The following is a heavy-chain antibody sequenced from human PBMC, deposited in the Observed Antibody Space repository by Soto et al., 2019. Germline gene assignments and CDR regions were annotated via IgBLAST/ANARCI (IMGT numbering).Heavy chain of an antibody. Sequence: QVQLQQWGAGLWKPSETLSLTCGVHGGPLAGYYWTWNRQTPGKGLEWIGEMNYSGDTQYNPSLKSRVTISVDPPNRQFSVKLGSVAAADTAIYYCASAGLSDMSTGFYHGRGYSDYWGQGTVVTVSS. CDR2: MNYSGDT. J-gene: IGHJ4*02. CDR3: ASAGLSDMSTGFYHGRGYSDY. V-gene: IGHV4-34*01. CDR1: GGPLAGYY. D-gene: IGHD3-9*01.